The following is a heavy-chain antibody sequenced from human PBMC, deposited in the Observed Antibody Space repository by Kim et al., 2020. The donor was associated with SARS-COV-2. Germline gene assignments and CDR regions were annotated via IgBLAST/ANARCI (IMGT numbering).Heavy chain of an antibody. CDR1: GGSISSSSYY. Sequence: SETLSLTYTVSGGSISSSSYYWGWIRQPPGKGLEWIGSIYYSGSTYYNPSLKSRVTISVDTSKNQFSLKLSSVTAADTAVYYCARQGCSGGSCLDYWGQG. CDR2: IYYSGST. CDR3: ARQGCSGGSCLDY. D-gene: IGHD2-15*01. V-gene: IGHV4-39*01. J-gene: IGHJ4*02.